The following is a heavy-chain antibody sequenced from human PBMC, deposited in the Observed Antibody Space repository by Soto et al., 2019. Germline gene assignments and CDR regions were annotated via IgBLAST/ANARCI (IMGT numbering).Heavy chain of an antibody. V-gene: IGHV1-24*01. CDR1: GYTLTELS. Sequence: ASVKVSCKVSGYTLTELSMHWVRQAPGKGLEWMGGFDPEDGETIYAQKFQGRVTMTEDTPTDTAYMELSSLRSEDTAVYYCATGRLTAAASNWFDPWGQGTLVTVSS. J-gene: IGHJ5*02. CDR2: FDPEDGET. CDR3: ATGRLTAAASNWFDP. D-gene: IGHD6-13*01.